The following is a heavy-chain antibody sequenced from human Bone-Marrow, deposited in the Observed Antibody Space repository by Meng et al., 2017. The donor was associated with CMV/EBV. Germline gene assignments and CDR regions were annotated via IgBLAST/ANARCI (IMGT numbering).Heavy chain of an antibody. J-gene: IGHJ3*02. CDR1: GYSFTCYW. D-gene: IGHD6-13*01. CDR3: ASYRESAAGTYAFDI. Sequence: GESLKISCKGSGYSFTCYWIGWVRQMPGKGLEWMGIIYPGDSDTKYSPSFQGQVTISADKSINSVYLQWNSLKASDTAMYFCASYRESAAGTYAFDIWGQGTMVTVSS. CDR2: IYPGDSDT. V-gene: IGHV5-51*01.